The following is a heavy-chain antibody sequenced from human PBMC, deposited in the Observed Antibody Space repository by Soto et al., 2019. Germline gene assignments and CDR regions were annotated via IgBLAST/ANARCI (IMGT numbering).Heavy chain of an antibody. D-gene: IGHD3-10*01. J-gene: IGHJ4*02. Sequence: SEKVSCKTSVFTFSTSSVQWVRQTRGRRLELIWWLVVATEWTXXAQSFQERVXFSTDMSTSTAXMELSXLQDDDTAVXYCASSSGAYYGGIDFWGQGTLVTVSS. CDR3: ASSSGAYYGGIDF. V-gene: IGHV1-58*01. CDR1: VFTFSTSS. CDR2: LVVATEWT.